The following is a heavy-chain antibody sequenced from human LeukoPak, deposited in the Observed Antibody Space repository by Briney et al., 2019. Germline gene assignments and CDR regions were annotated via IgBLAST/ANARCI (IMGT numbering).Heavy chain of an antibody. CDR3: AKELYFGSGSYPDY. J-gene: IGHJ4*02. D-gene: IGHD3-10*01. CDR2: ISHDGSDS. CDR1: GFTCSSYG. Sequence: PGRSLRVSCAASGFTCSSYGMHWVRQAPGKGLEWVAVISHDGSDSHYADSVKGRFTISRDNSKNTVYLQVSSLRPGDTAVYFCAKELYFGSGSYPDYWGQGTLVRVSS. V-gene: IGHV3-30*18.